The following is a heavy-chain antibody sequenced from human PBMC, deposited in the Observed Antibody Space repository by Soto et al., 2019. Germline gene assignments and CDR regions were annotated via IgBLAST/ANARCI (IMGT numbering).Heavy chain of an antibody. CDR3: GHGDFMAPFDY. CDR1: GFSLGTSGVG. V-gene: IGHV2-5*02. J-gene: IGHJ4*02. CDR2: IYWDDDK. D-gene: IGHD2-21*02. Sequence: QITLKESGPTLVKPTQTITLTCTFSGFSLGTSGVGVGWIRQPPGKALEWLALIYWDDDKRYSPSLKSRLTITKDTSKNQVVLTMTNMDPVDTATYYCGHGDFMAPFDYWGQGTLVTVSS.